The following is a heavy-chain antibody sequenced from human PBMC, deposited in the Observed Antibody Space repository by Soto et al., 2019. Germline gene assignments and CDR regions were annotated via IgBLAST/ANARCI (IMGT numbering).Heavy chain of an antibody. CDR1: GGSFSGYY. CDR3: ARFGGHTVTYDS. J-gene: IGHJ4*02. V-gene: IGHV4-34*01. CDR2: INHSGST. Sequence: SETLSLTCAVYGGSFSGYYWSWIRQPPGKGLEWIGEINHSGSTNYNPSLKSRVTVSVDTSKNQFSLKLSSVTAADTAVYYCARFGGHTVTYDSWGQGILVTVSS. D-gene: IGHD4-17*01.